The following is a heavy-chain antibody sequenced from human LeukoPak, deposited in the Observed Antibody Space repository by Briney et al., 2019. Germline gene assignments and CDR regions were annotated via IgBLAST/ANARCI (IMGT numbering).Heavy chain of an antibody. J-gene: IGHJ4*02. CDR3: ARERGEFGGSYFLDY. Sequence: ASVKVSCKASGYTFTGYYMHWVRQAPGQGLEWMGWINPNSGGTNYAQKFQGRVTMTRDTSISTAYMELSRLRSDDTAVYYCARERGEFGGSYFLDYWGQGTLVTVSS. CDR2: INPNSGGT. V-gene: IGHV1-2*02. CDR1: GYTFTGYY. D-gene: IGHD1-26*01.